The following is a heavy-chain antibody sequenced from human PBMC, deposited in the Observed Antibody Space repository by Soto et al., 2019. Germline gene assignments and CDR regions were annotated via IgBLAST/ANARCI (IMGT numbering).Heavy chain of an antibody. J-gene: IGHJ4*02. CDR3: AKGGELFGELLDFDY. D-gene: IGHD3-10*01. CDR2: ISGSGGST. Sequence: EVQLLESGGGLVQPGGSLKLSCAASGFTFSSYAMSWVRQAPGKGLEWVSAISGSGGSTYYADSVKGRFTISRDNSKNTLYLQMNSLRAEDTAVYYCAKGGELFGELLDFDYWGQGTLVTVSS. CDR1: GFTFSSYA. V-gene: IGHV3-23*01.